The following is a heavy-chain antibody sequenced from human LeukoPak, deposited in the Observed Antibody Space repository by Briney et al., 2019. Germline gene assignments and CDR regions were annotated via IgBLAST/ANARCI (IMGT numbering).Heavy chain of an antibody. V-gene: IGHV3-72*01. D-gene: IGHD1-26*01. Sequence: GGPLRLSCVGFGFTFSAHYMAWFRKAPGKGLEWVGRSRNKANGYTTEYATSLKGRFTISRDDSGTYLYLQLNSLKTEDTAVYYCARNPNYSVTYSDACDIWGQGTMVTVSS. CDR2: SRNKANGYTT. J-gene: IGHJ3*02. CDR3: ARNPNYSVTYSDACDI. CDR1: GFTFSAHY.